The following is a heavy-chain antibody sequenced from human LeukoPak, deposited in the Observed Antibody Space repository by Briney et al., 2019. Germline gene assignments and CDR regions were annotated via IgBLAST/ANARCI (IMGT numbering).Heavy chain of an antibody. V-gene: IGHV4-4*07. D-gene: IGHD2-2*01. CDR1: GGSISSYY. Sequence: SETLSLTCTVSGGSISSYYWSWIRHPGGRGLEWIGRIYTSGSTNYNPSLKSRVTISVDKYKNQFSLKLSSVTAADTAVYYCARSPVVVPAAIDYWGQGTLVTVSS. CDR3: ARSPVVVPAAIDY. CDR2: IYTSGST. J-gene: IGHJ4*02.